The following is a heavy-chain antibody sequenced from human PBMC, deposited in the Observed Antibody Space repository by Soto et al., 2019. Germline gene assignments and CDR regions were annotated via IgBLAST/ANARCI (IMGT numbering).Heavy chain of an antibody. V-gene: IGHV4-31*02. CDR2: IYYSGTT. D-gene: IGHD2-8*02. CDR1: GASISSGDYN. CDR3: AIDPVLVVTTNRYFSF. J-gene: IGHJ4*02. Sequence: QVQLQESGPGLVKPSQTLSLTCYVSGASISSGDYNWTWIRQHPGKGLEWIGHIYYSGTTYYNPSRKSRVTMSVGTSKNQFSLKLSSVTVADTDVYYCAIDPVLVVTTNRYFSFWGQGSLLTVSP.